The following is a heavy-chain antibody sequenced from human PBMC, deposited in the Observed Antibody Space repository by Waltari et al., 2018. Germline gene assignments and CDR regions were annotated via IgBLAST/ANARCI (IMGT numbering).Heavy chain of an antibody. V-gene: IGHV1-3*01. CDR1: GYHFTNFS. J-gene: IGHJ4*02. D-gene: IGHD1-26*01. Sequence: QVQVLQSGADVKKPGASVKISCQVSGYHFTNFSVHWVRLAPGQKFEWLGWVNVGVGSTKTSQKFNDRLTCTKDTSATTVYMELRGLTSQDTAVYHCATRHLLQGLVETAYWGQGTQVNVST. CDR2: VNVGVGST. CDR3: ATRHLLQGLVETAY.